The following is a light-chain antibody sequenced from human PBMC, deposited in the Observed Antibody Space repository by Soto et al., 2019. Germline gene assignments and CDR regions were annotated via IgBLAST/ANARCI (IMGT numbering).Light chain of an antibody. CDR2: SNN. CDR3: AAWDDSLKV. Sequence: HSVLTHPPSSSGTPGQSVTISCSGSSSNIGSNYVYWYQQLPGTAPKLLIYSNNQRPSGVPDRFSGSKSGTSASLAISGLRSEDEADYYCAAWDDSLKVFGTGTKVTVL. CDR1: SSNIGSNY. J-gene: IGLJ1*01. V-gene: IGLV1-47*02.